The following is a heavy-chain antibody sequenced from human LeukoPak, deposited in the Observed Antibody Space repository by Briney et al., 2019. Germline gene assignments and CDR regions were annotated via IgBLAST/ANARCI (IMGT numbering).Heavy chain of an antibody. CDR2: INPNSGGT. CDR3: ARPRILGESLSDAFDI. D-gene: IGHD3-16*01. CDR1: GYTFTGYY. J-gene: IGHJ3*02. V-gene: IGHV1-2*02. Sequence: ASVKVSCKASGYTFTGYYMHWVRQAPGQGLEWMGWINPNSGGTNYAQKFQGRVTMTRDTSISTAYMELSRLRSDDTAVYYCARPRILGESLSDAFDIWGQGTMVTVSS.